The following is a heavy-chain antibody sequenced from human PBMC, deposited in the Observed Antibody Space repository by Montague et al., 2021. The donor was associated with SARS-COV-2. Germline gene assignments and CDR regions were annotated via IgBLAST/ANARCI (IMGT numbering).Heavy chain of an antibody. J-gene: IGHJ3*02. V-gene: IGHV4-39*01. CDR1: GGSITVSRYD. Sequence: SETLSLTCTVSGGSITVSRYDWSWIPQPPGKGLDWIVSVHYTGTTSYNASLKIRLTISVYTSENQFSLKMTSVTASDTAVYYCARHRANAGSFDIWGQGTMVTVSS. D-gene: IGHD1-1*01. CDR2: VHYTGTT. CDR3: ARHRANAGSFDI.